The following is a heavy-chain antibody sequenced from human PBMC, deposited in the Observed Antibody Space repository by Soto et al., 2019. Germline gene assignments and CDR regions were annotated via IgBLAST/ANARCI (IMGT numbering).Heavy chain of an antibody. CDR3: ARLNRYDSSGYYDY. CDR1: GGSISSGGYY. CDR2: IYYSGST. J-gene: IGHJ4*02. D-gene: IGHD3-22*01. Sequence: ASETLSLTCTVSGGSISSGGYYWSWIRQHPGKGLEWIGYIYYSGSTYYNPSLKSRVTISVDTSKNQFSLKLSSVTAADTAVYYCARLNRYDSSGYYDYWGQGTLVTVSS. V-gene: IGHV4-31*03.